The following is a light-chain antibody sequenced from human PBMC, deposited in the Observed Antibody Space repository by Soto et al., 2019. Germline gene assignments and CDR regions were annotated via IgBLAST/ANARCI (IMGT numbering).Light chain of an antibody. CDR3: QQSYTTPRT. Sequence: DIQMTQSPSSLSASVGDGVTITCRASQSISSSLNWYQQKPGKAPKLLIYAASSLQSGVPSRFSGSGSGTDFTLTISSLQPEDFATYYWQQSYTTPRTFGQGTRVEIK. V-gene: IGKV1-39*01. CDR2: AAS. J-gene: IGKJ1*01. CDR1: QSISSS.